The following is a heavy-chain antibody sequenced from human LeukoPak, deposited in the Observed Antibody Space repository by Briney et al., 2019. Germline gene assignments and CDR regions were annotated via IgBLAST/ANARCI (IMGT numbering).Heavy chain of an antibody. D-gene: IGHD3-9*01. V-gene: IGHV4-59*01. CDR1: GGSISSYY. CDR3: AREPYDILTGYLYGMDV. Sequence: SETLSLTCTVSGGSISSYYWSWIRQPPGKGLERIGYIYYSGSTNYNPSLKSRVTISVDTSKNQFSLKLSSVTAADTAVYYCAREPYDILTGYLYGMDVWGQGTTVTVSS. J-gene: IGHJ6*02. CDR2: IYYSGST.